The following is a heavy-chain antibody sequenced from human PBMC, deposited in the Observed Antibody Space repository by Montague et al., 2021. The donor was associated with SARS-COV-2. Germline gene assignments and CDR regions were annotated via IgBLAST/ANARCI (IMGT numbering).Heavy chain of an antibody. CDR2: INHRGST. D-gene: IGHD3-22*01. CDR1: DGSFSDYS. Sequence: SETLSLTCAVYDGSFSDYSCSWIRQPPGKGLEWIGDINHRGSTNYSPSLKSRVTISVDTSKNQFSLKMTSVTAADTAVYYCARGRQHINIVVVVVTGGAYYFDFWGQGTLVAVSS. V-gene: IGHV4-34*01. CDR3: ARGRQHINIVVVVVTGGAYYFDF. J-gene: IGHJ4*02.